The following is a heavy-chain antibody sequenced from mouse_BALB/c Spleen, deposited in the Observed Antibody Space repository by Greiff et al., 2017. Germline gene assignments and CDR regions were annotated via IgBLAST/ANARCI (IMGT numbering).Heavy chain of an antibody. CDR2: IYPGSGST. CDR3: TRDYYGSSPYYAMDY. J-gene: IGHJ4*01. Sequence: LKQPGSELVRPGASVKLSCKASGYTFTSYWMHWVKQRPGQGLEWIGNIYPGSGSTNYDEKFKSKATLTVDTSSSTAYMQLSSLTSEDSAVYYCTRDYYGSSPYYAMDYWGQGTSVTVSS. V-gene: IGHV1S22*01. CDR1: GYTFTSYW. D-gene: IGHD1-1*01.